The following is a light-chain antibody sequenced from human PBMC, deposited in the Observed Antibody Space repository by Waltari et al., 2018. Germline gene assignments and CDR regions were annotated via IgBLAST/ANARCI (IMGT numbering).Light chain of an antibody. CDR2: DDS. CDR1: NIGSKR. Sequence: SYGLTQPPSGSVAPGKTDRITCGGNNIGSKRVHWYQQKPGKAPVLVVYDDSDRPSGIPERFSGSNSGNTATLTISRVEAGDEADYYCQVWDSSSDHDVFGTGTKVTVL. V-gene: IGLV3-21*03. CDR3: QVWDSSSDHDV. J-gene: IGLJ1*01.